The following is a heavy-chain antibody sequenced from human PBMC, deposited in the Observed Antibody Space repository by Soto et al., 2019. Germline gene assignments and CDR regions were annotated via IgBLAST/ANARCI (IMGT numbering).Heavy chain of an antibody. D-gene: IGHD6-19*01. CDR3: ATSSGWGTGPRFDY. J-gene: IGHJ4*02. CDR1: GGSISSGGYY. CDR2: IYYSGST. V-gene: IGHV4-31*03. Sequence: QVQLQESGPGLVKPSQTLSLTCTVSGGSISSGGYYWSWIRQHPGKGLEWIGYIYYSGSTYYNPSLKSRVTIAVDTSKNQCALKLSSVTAADTAVYYCATSSGWGTGPRFDYWGQGTLVTVSS.